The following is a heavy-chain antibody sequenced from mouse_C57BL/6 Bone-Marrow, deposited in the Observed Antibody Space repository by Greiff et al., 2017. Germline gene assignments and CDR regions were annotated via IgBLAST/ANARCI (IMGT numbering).Heavy chain of an antibody. Sequence: VQLVESGAELVRPGASVTLSCKASGYTFTDYEMHWVQQTPVHGLEWIGAIDPETGGTAYNQKFKGKAILTAYKSSSTAYMELRSLTSEDSSVYYCTRDGYYYAMDYWGQGTSVTVSS. V-gene: IGHV1-15*01. D-gene: IGHD2-3*01. J-gene: IGHJ4*01. CDR2: IDPETGGT. CDR1: GYTFTDYE. CDR3: TRDGYYYAMDY.